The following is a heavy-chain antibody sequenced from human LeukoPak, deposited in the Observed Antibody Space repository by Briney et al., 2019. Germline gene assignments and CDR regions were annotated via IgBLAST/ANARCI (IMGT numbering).Heavy chain of an antibody. V-gene: IGHV4-34*01. CDR1: GVSFSGSD. CDR3: AKTIGYSYAGGRFDP. CDR2: IYHSGST. D-gene: IGHD5-18*01. Sequence: PSETLSLTCAVDGVSFSGSDWSWVRQPPGKGLEWIGEIYHSGSTNYNPSLKSRVTISVDKSKNQLSLKLSSVTAADTAVYYCAKTIGYSYAGGRFDPWGQGTLVTVSS. J-gene: IGHJ5*02.